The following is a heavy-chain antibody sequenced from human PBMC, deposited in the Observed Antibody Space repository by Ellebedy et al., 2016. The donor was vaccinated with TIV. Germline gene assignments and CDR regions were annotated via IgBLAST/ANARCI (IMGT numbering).Heavy chain of an antibody. D-gene: IGHD6-13*01. CDR2: MSANGGAT. J-gene: IGHJ3*01. Sequence: GGSLRLXCSASGFPFSNYALHWVRQAPGKGLESVAAMSANGGATYYATSVKGRFTISRDNSKNTLYLQMNSLTAEDTAVYYCAKGVRLWSSSPDAFDVWGQGTLVTVS. CDR3: AKGVRLWSSSPDAFDV. V-gene: IGHV3-64*04. CDR1: GFPFSNYA.